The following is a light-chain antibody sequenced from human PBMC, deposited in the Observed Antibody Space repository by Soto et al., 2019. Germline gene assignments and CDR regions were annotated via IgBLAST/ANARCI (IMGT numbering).Light chain of an antibody. CDR2: EVG. CDR1: NTDVGSHQY. V-gene: IGLV2-14*03. Sequence: QSALTQPASVSGSPGQSISISCTGTNTDVGSHQYVSWYQQHPGKAPKLVIYEVGNRPSSVSARFSGSKPGNTASLTISGLQPEDDADYYCLVYGSGGTHVFGAGTKVTVL. CDR3: LVYGSGGTHV. J-gene: IGLJ3*02.